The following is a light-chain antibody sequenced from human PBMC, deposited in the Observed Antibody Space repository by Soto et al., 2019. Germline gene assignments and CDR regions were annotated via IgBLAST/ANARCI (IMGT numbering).Light chain of an antibody. J-gene: IGLJ3*02. CDR3: GTWDSSLSGGV. V-gene: IGLV1-51*01. Sequence: QSVLTQPPSVSAAPGQKVTISCSGSSSNIGNNYVSWYQQLPGTAPKVLIYDNKRPSGIPDRFSGSKSGTSATLGITGLQTGDEADYYCGTWDSSLSGGVFGGGTKLTVL. CDR1: SSNIGNNY. CDR2: DN.